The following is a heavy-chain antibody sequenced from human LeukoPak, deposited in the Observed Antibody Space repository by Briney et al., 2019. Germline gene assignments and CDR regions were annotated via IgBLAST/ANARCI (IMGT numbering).Heavy chain of an antibody. J-gene: IGHJ3*02. CDR1: GYTFTGYY. V-gene: IGHV1-2*04. Sequence: ASMKVSCKASGYTFTGYYIHWERQAPGQGLEWMGWINPNSGGTDYAQKFQGWVTMTRDTSISTAYMELSRLRSDDTAVYYCTREGPVSAGAFDIWGQGTMVTVSS. CDR3: TREGPVSAGAFDI. CDR2: INPNSGGT. D-gene: IGHD4-17*01.